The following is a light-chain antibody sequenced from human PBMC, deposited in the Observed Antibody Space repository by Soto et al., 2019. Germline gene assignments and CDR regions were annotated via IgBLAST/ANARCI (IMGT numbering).Light chain of an antibody. J-gene: IGKJ4*01. V-gene: IGKV1-33*01. CDR2: DAS. CDR1: QDISNY. Sequence: DIQMTQSPSSLSASVGDRVTITCQASQDISNYLNWYQQKPGKAPKLLIYDASNLETRVPSRFSGSGSGTDFTFTISRLQPEDIATYYCQQYDNLPPLTFGGGTKVEIK. CDR3: QQYDNLPPLT.